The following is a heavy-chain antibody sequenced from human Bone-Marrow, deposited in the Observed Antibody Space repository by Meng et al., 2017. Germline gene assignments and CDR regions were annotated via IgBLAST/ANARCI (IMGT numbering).Heavy chain of an antibody. V-gene: IGHV3-30*04. J-gene: IGHJ5*02. CDR3: ARDSWFDP. Sequence: GGGLIQPGGSLRLSCAASGFTFSSYAMHWVRQAPGKGLEWVAVISYDGSNKYYADSVKGRFTISRDNSKNTLYLQMNSLRAEDTAVYYCARDSWFDPWGQGTLVTVSS. CDR1: GFTFSSYA. CDR2: ISYDGSNK.